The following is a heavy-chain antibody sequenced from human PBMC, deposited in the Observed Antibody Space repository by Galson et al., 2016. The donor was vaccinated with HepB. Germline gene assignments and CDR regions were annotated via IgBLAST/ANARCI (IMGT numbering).Heavy chain of an antibody. D-gene: IGHD4-17*01. CDR3: ARGDNPDYGDYASAYYYMDV. CDR1: GGSISSVAYY. J-gene: IGHJ6*03. CDR2: INHSGST. Sequence: SETLSLTCTVSGGSISSVAYYWSWIRQHPGKGLEWIGEINHSGSTNYNPSLKSRVTISVDTSKNQFSLKLSSVTAADTAVYYCARGDNPDYGDYASAYYYMDVWGKGTTVTVTS. V-gene: IGHV4-34*01.